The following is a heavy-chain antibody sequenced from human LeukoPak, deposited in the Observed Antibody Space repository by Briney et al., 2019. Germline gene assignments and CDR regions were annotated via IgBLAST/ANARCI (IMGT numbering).Heavy chain of an antibody. CDR3: AKGDYYDILTGRFYYYYYYGMDV. V-gene: IGHV3-30*04. Sequence: GRSLRLSCAASGFTFSSYAMHWVRQAPGKGLEWVAVISCDGSNKYYADSVKGRFTISRDNSKNTLYLQMNSLRAEDTAVYYCAKGDYYDILTGRFYYYYYYGMDVWGQGTTVTVSS. D-gene: IGHD3-9*01. CDR1: GFTFSSYA. CDR2: ISCDGSNK. J-gene: IGHJ6*02.